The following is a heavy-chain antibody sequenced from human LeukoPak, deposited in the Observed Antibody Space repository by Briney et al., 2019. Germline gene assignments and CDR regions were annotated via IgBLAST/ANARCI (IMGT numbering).Heavy chain of an antibody. CDR2: LYSGGTT. J-gene: IGHJ3*02. D-gene: IGHD6-6*01. CDR1: DLTVSNSY. CDR3: AREMPGSSGAYDI. V-gene: IGHV3-53*05. Sequence: PGGSLRLSCAASDLTVSNSYMSWFRRAPGMGLEWVSVLYSGGTTYYADSVRGRFTTSRDISKNTLILQMNSLRAEDSAVYYCAREMPGSSGAYDIWGQGTMVTVSS.